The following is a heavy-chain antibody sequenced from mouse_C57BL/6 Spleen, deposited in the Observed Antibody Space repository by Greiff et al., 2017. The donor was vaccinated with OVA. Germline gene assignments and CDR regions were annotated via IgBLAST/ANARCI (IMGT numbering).Heavy chain of an antibody. CDR2: ISDGGSYT. CDR3: ARDRGSSSYYAMDY. D-gene: IGHD1-1*01. J-gene: IGHJ4*01. CDR1: GFTFSSYA. Sequence: EVQRVESGGGLVKPGGSLKLSCAASGFTFSSYAMSWVRQTPEKRLEWVATISDGGSYTYYPDNVKGRFTISRDNAKNNLYLQMSHLKSEDTAMYYCARDRGSSSYYAMDYWGQGTSVTVSS. V-gene: IGHV5-4*01.